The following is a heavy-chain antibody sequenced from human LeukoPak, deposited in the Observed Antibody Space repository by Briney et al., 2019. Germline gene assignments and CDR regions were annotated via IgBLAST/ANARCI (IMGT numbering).Heavy chain of an antibody. CDR3: ARGTAMVTYGWFDP. Sequence: PSETLSLTCTVSGGSISSHYWSWIRHPPGKGLEWIGYIYYSGSTNYNPSLKSRVTISVDTSKNQFSLKLSSVTAADTAVYYCARGTAMVTYGWFDPWGQGTLVTVSP. J-gene: IGHJ5*02. D-gene: IGHD5-18*01. V-gene: IGHV4-59*11. CDR1: GGSISSHY. CDR2: IYYSGST.